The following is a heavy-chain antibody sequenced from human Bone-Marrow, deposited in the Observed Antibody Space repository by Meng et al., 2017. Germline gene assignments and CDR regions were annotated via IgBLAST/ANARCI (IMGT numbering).Heavy chain of an antibody. V-gene: IGHV1-46*01. CDR2: INPSGGST. Sequence: ASVKVSCKASGYTFTSYYMHWVRQAPGQGLEWMGIINPSGGSTSYAQKFQGRVTMTRDTSTSTVYMELSRLRSDDTAVYYCARGRKPLPLSTGIAAAGANYYFDYWGQGTLVTVSS. J-gene: IGHJ4*02. CDR1: GYTFTSYY. CDR3: ARGRKPLPLSTGIAAAGANYYFDY. D-gene: IGHD6-13*01.